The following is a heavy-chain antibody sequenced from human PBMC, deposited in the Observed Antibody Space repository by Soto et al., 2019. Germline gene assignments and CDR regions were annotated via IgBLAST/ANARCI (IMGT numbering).Heavy chain of an antibody. CDR2: IYYSGST. Sequence: SETLSLTCTVSGGSISSYYWSWIRQPPGKGLEWIGYIYYSGSTNYNPSLKSRVTISVDTSKNQLSLKLSSVTAADTAVYYCARHVHRYYYYMDVWGKGTTVTVSS. V-gene: IGHV4-59*08. CDR3: ARHVHRYYYYMDV. J-gene: IGHJ6*03. CDR1: GGSISSYY.